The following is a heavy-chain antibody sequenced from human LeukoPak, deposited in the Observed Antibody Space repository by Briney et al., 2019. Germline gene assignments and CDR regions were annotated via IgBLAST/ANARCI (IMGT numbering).Heavy chain of an antibody. CDR3: ARQFNVVVVRWFDP. CDR1: GGSISSSSYY. D-gene: IGHD2-15*01. CDR2: IYYSGST. V-gene: IGHV4-39*01. Sequence: SETQSLTCTVSGGSISSSSYYWGWIRQPPGKGLEWIGSIYYSGSTYYNPSLKSRVTISVDTSKNQFSLKLSSVTAADTAVYYCARQFNVVVVRWFDPWGQGTLVTISS. J-gene: IGHJ5*02.